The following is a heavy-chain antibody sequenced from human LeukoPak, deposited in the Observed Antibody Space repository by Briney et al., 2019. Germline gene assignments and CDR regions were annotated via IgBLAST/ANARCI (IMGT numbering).Heavy chain of an antibody. J-gene: IGHJ3*02. D-gene: IGHD3-22*01. V-gene: IGHV1-58*02. Sequence: ASVKVSCKASGFTFTRSAMQWVRQARGQRLEWIGWIVVGSGNTNYAQTFQERVTITRDMSTSTAYMELSSLRSEDTAVYYCAAADYYDSSGYYPYAFHIWGQRTMVTVSS. CDR1: GFTFTRSA. CDR2: IVVGSGNT. CDR3: AAADYYDSSGYYPYAFHI.